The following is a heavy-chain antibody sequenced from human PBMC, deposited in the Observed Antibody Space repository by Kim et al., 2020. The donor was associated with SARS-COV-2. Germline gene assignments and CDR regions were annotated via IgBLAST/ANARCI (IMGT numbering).Heavy chain of an antibody. J-gene: IGHJ4*02. CDR2: ISSSGSNI. V-gene: IGHV3-11*01. Sequence: GGSLRLSCAASGFTFSDYYMSWIRQAPGKGLEWVSYISSSGSNINYADSVKGRFTISRDNAKNSMHLQMNSLRAEDTAVYYCARSLEGGLNIVVVTAIHYCDYWGEGTLGTASS. D-gene: IGHD2-21*02. CDR1: GFTFSDYY. CDR3: ARSLEGGLNIVVVTAIHYCDY.